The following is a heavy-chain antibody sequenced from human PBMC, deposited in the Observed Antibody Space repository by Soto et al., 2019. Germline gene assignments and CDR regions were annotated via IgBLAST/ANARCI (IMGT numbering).Heavy chain of an antibody. Sequence: QVQLQESGPGLVKPSETLSLTCTVSSDSIAGENWWSWVRQPPDMGLEWIGEIFHTGGTNYNPSLKGRVTMEVDKSKNQFSLKLISATAADTAVYYCARVFSSGSGWMYYFDFWGQGTLVSVSS. CDR2: IFHTGGT. D-gene: IGHD6-25*01. CDR1: SDSIAGENW. J-gene: IGHJ4*02. CDR3: ARVFSSGSGWMYYFDF. V-gene: IGHV4-4*02.